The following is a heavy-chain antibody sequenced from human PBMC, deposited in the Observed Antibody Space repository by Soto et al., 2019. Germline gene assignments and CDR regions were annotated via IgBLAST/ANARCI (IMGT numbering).Heavy chain of an antibody. J-gene: IGHJ6*02. D-gene: IGHD3-10*01. CDR3: ARGFYYYGSGSYYLMDV. Sequence: SVKVSCKASGGTFSSYAISWVRQAPGQGLEWMGGIIPIFGTANYAQKFQGRVTITADESTSTAYMELSSLRSENTAVYYCARGFYYYGSGSYYLMDVWGQGTTVTVSS. CDR2: IIPIFGTA. CDR1: GGTFSSYA. V-gene: IGHV1-69*13.